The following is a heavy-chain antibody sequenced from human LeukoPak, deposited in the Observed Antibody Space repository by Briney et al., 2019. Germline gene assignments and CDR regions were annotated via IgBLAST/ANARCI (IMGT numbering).Heavy chain of an antibody. CDR2: IKQDGSEK. D-gene: IGHD3-22*01. V-gene: IGHV3-7*03. J-gene: IGHJ4*02. Sequence: PGGSLRLSCAASGFTFSSYWMSWVRQAPGKGLEWVANIKQDGSEKYYVDSVKGRFTISRDNAKNSLYLQMNSLRAEDTAAYYCAKVLPQGAARITMIVVVSGFDYWGQGTLVTVSS. CDR1: GFTFSSYW. CDR3: AKVLPQGAARITMIVVVSGFDY.